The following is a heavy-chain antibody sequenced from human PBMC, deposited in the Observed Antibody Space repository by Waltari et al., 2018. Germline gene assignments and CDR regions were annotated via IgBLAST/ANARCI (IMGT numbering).Heavy chain of an antibody. CDR2: IGSDGGST. D-gene: IGHD3-22*01. CDR1: GFTFSRYW. J-gene: IGHJ6*02. V-gene: IGHV3-74*01. CDR3: ARVATKTYSSPVPGRPYYYGMDV. Sequence: EEQLVESGGGLAQPGESLRLSCAASGFTFSRYWMDWVRQAPGKGLVWVSRIGSDGGSTTYADSVKGRFTISRDNAKNTLYVQMNRLRAEDTAVYYCARVATKTYSSPVPGRPYYYGMDVWGQGTTVTVSS.